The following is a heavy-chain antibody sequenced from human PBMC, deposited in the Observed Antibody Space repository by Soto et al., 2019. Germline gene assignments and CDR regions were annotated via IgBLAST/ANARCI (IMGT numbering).Heavy chain of an antibody. J-gene: IGHJ4*02. D-gene: IGHD3-3*01. Sequence: QVQLQESGPGLVKPSQTLSLTCTVSGGSISSGGYYWSWIRQHPGKGLEWIGYIYYSGSTYYNPSLKSRVTITVDQSKNQFSLKLSSVTAADTAVYYCARVDTIFGVVEGRFDYWGQGTLVTVSS. CDR3: ARVDTIFGVVEGRFDY. CDR2: IYYSGST. CDR1: GGSISSGGYY. V-gene: IGHV4-31*03.